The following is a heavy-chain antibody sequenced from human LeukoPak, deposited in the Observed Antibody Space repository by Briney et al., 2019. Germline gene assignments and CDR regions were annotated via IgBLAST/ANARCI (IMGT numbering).Heavy chain of an antibody. CDR1: GFTFSSYE. Sequence: GGSLRLSCVAFGFTFSSYEMNWVRQAPGKGLEWVSYISSSGSTIYYADSVKGRFTISRDNAKNSLYLQMNILRAEDTAIYYCARGLRFGELFFDYWGQGTLVTVSS. J-gene: IGHJ4*02. D-gene: IGHD3-10*01. CDR3: ARGLRFGELFFDY. V-gene: IGHV3-48*03. CDR2: ISSSGSTI.